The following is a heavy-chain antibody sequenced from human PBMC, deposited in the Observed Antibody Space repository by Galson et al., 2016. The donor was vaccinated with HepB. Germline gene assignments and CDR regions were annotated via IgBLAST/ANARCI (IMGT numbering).Heavy chain of an antibody. D-gene: IGHD1-26*01. J-gene: IGHJ6*02. Sequence: SLRLSCAASGFTFDDFAMHWVRQVPGKGLEWVSLISGDGVNTYYADSVKGRSTISRDNSKNSLYLQINSLRSEDTAFYYCAKDMRSGGGMDVWGQGTTVTVSS. CDR3: AKDMRSGGGMDV. CDR2: ISGDGVNT. CDR1: GFTFDDFA. V-gene: IGHV3-43*02.